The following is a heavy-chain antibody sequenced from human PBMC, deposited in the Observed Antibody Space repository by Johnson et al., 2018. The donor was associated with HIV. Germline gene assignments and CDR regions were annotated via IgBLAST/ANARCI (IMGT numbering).Heavy chain of an antibody. Sequence: VQLVESGGGLIQPGGSLRLSCAASGFTVSSNNMRWVRQAPGKGLEWVSVIYSGGSTYYADPVKGRFTISRDNSKNTLYLHMNSLRVEDTAVYYCAKANYYVYAFDIWGPGTMVTVSS. J-gene: IGHJ3*02. CDR3: AKANYYVYAFDI. CDR1: GFTVSSNN. CDR2: IYSGGST. D-gene: IGHD3-22*01. V-gene: IGHV3-66*03.